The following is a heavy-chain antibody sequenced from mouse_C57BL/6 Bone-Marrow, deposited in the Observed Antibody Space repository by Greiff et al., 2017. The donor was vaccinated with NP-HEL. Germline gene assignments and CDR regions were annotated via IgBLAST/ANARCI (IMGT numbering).Heavy chain of an antibody. J-gene: IGHJ1*03. CDR3: ARQGYYGSDWYFDV. CDR2: ISNLAYSI. V-gene: IGHV5-15*01. D-gene: IGHD1-1*01. Sequence: EVQLQESGGGLVQPGGSLKLSCAASGFTFSDYGMAWVRQAPRKGPEWVAFISNLAYSIYYADTVTGRFTISRENAKNTLYLEMSSLRSEDTAMYYCARQGYYGSDWYFDVWGTETTVTVSS. CDR1: GFTFSDYG.